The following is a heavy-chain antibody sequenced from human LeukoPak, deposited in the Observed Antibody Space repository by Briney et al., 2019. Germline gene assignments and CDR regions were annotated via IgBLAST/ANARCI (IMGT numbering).Heavy chain of an antibody. Sequence: GGSLRLSCAASGFSFNSDWMDWVRQAPGKGLEWVANIKHDESEKNYLDSVKGRFTISRDNAQNSLYLQMNGLRVEDTAVYYCTRRLDDWGQGTLVTGSS. J-gene: IGHJ4*02. CDR3: TRRLDD. D-gene: IGHD3-16*01. CDR1: GFSFNSDW. CDR2: IKHDESEK. V-gene: IGHV3-7*01.